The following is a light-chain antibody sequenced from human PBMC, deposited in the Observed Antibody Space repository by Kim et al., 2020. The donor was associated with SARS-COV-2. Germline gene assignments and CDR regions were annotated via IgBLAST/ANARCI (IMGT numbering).Light chain of an antibody. J-gene: IGKJ2*01. Sequence: FVSPGERATLSCRASQSITSNLVWYQQKPGQTPRVLIYGASTRATGIPDKFSASGSGTEFTLTISSLQSEDFAVYFCQQYYNWPYTFGQGTKLEI. V-gene: IGKV3-15*01. CDR2: GAS. CDR1: QSITSN. CDR3: QQYYNWPYT.